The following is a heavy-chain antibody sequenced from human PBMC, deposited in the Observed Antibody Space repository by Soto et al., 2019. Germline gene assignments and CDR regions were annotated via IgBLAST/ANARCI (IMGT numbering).Heavy chain of an antibody. V-gene: IGHV5-51*01. J-gene: IGHJ6*02. CDR3: AAQVINYYYYHMDV. CDR2: IYPGDSDT. Sequence: GESLKISCKASGYSFTNYWIGWVRQMPGKGLEWMGIIYPGDSDTKYSPSFQGQVTISADNSISTAYLQWSSLKASDTARYYCAAQVINYYYYHMDVWGQGTTVTGSS. CDR1: GYSFTNYW.